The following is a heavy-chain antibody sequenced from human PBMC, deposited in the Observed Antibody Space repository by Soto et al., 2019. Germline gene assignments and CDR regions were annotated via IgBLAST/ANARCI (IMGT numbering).Heavy chain of an antibody. Sequence: SETLSLTCTVSGGSISSYYWSWIRQPPGKGLEWIGYIYYSGSTNYNPSLKSRVTISVDTSKNQFSLKLSSVTAADTAVYYCARVSGYSGYESSFDYWGQGTLVTVSS. CDR2: IYYSGST. CDR3: ARVSGYSGYESSFDY. D-gene: IGHD5-12*01. J-gene: IGHJ4*02. CDR1: GGSISSYY. V-gene: IGHV4-59*01.